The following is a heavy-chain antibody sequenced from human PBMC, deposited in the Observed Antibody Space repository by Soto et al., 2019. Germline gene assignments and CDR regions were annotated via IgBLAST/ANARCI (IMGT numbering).Heavy chain of an antibody. CDR2: ISGGGETT. Sequence: EVQLSESGGGLVQPGESLRLSCATSGFRFNSYGMSWVRQAPGKGLEWVADISGGGETTDYADSVKGRFTMSRDSSKNTLYLHMNSLRAEDSALYFCARNVYYDTSGFSDFWGQGTQVAVSS. V-gene: IGHV3-23*01. J-gene: IGHJ4*02. CDR1: GFRFNSYG. D-gene: IGHD3-22*01. CDR3: ARNVYYDTSGFSDF.